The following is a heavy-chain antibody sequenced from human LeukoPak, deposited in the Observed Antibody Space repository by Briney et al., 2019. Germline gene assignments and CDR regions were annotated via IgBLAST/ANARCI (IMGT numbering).Heavy chain of an antibody. CDR3: ARALGGCSGGSCGYYFDY. Sequence: SETLSLTCTVSGGSISSYYWSWIRQPPGKGLEWIGYIYYSGSTNYNPSLKSRVTTSVDTSKNQFSLKLSSVTAADTAVYYCARALGGCSGGSCGYYFDYWGQGTLVTVSS. CDR2: IYYSGST. CDR1: GGSISSYY. D-gene: IGHD2-15*01. J-gene: IGHJ4*02. V-gene: IGHV4-59*01.